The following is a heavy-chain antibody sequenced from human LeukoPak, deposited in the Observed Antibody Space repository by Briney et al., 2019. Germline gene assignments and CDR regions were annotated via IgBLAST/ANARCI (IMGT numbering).Heavy chain of an antibody. CDR2: ISGSGGST. CDR1: GFTSSSYA. V-gene: IGHV3-23*01. Sequence: GGSLRLSCAASGFTSSSYAMSWVRQAPRKGLEWVSAISGSGGSTYYADSVKGRFTISRDNSKNTLYLQMNSLRAEDTAVYYCAKAPYSSSLYFQHWGQGTLVTVSS. J-gene: IGHJ1*01. CDR3: AKAPYSSSLYFQH. D-gene: IGHD6-6*01.